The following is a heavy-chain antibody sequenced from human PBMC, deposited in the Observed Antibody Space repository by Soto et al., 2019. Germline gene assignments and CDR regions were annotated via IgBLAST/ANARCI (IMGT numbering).Heavy chain of an antibody. CDR2: IYYTGST. CDR3: ARESGGSPGMIDF. Sequence: SETLSLTCTVSGGSISSYYWSWIRQPPGKGLEWSGYIYYTGSTNYNPSLRSRVTISLYTSKSQFSLKRSSVTTADTAVYYCARESGGSPGMIDFWGQGTLVTVSS. D-gene: IGHD1-26*01. CDR1: GGSISSYY. J-gene: IGHJ4*02. V-gene: IGHV4-59*01.